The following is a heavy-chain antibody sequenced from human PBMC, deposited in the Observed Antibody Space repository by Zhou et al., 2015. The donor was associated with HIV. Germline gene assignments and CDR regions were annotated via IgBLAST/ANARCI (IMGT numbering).Heavy chain of an antibody. D-gene: IGHD6-6*01. Sequence: QVQLVQSGAEVKKPGASVKVSCKASGYTFISYDINWVRQATGQGLEWMGWMNPNSGNTGYAQKFQGRVTMTRNTSTTTAYLELSSLRSEDTAVYYCARDQGGSSSHYHYYYGMDVWGQGTTVTVSS. V-gene: IGHV1-8*01. J-gene: IGHJ6*02. CDR3: ARDQGGSSSHYHYYYGMDV. CDR2: MNPNSGNT. CDR1: GYTFISYD.